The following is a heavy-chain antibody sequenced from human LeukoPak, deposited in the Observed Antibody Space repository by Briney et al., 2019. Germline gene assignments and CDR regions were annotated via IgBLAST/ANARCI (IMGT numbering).Heavy chain of an antibody. V-gene: IGHV3-23*01. J-gene: IGHJ4*02. D-gene: IGHD2-21*02. CDR3: VKDFVVVPGNVNYFDY. CDR2: ISGSDAGT. Sequence: GGSLRLSCAASGFTFNNYAMSWVRQAPGKGLEWVSAISGSDAGTYYADSVKGRFTVSRDNSKNTLYVQMKSLRAEDTAVYYCVKDFVVVPGNVNYFDYWGQGTLVTVSS. CDR1: GFTFNNYA.